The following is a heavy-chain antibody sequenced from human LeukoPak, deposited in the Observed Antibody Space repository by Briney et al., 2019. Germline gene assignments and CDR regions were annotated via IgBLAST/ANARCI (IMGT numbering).Heavy chain of an antibody. Sequence: SETLSLTCAVSGGSISRSNWWSWVRQPPGKGLEWIGEIYHSGSTNYNPSLKSRVTISVDKSKNQFSLKLSSVTAADTAVYYCARRGLDYGDYRPLFRLTTNWFGPWGQGTLVTVSS. V-gene: IGHV4-4*02. D-gene: IGHD4-17*01. J-gene: IGHJ5*02. CDR3: ARRGLDYGDYRPLFRLTTNWFGP. CDR1: GGSISRSNW. CDR2: IYHSGST.